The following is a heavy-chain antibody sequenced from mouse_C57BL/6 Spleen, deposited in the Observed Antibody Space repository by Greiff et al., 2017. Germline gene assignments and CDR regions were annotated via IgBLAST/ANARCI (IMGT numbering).Heavy chain of an antibody. CDR1: GYAFSSYW. Sequence: VQLQQSGAELVKPGASVKISCKASGYAFSSYWMNWVKQRPGKGLEWIGQIYPGDGDTNYNGKFKGKATLTADKSSSAAYMQLRSLTSEDSAVYFCARRGLTTVYFDYWGQGTTLTVSS. D-gene: IGHD1-1*01. V-gene: IGHV1-80*01. J-gene: IGHJ2*01. CDR3: ARRGLTTVYFDY. CDR2: IYPGDGDT.